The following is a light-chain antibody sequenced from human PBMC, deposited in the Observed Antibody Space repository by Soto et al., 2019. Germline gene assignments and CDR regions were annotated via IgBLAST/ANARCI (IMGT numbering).Light chain of an antibody. J-gene: IGKJ4*01. CDR1: QSVSSN. CDR2: GAS. Sequence: EIVMTQSPATLSVSPGERVTLSCRARQSVSSNLAWYQQKPGQAPRLRIYGASTRATGIPARFSGSGSGTAFTLTISSLQSEDFAVYYCPQYNNWPLTFGGGTKVEIK. V-gene: IGKV3-15*01. CDR3: PQYNNWPLT.